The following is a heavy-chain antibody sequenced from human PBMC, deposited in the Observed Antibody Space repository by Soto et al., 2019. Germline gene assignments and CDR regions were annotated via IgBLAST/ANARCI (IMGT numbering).Heavy chain of an antibody. CDR3: ASGPFFIPYSGYETWFDP. J-gene: IGHJ5*02. CDR1: GGSISSYY. V-gene: IGHV4-59*01. Sequence: QVQLQESGPGLVKPSETLSLTCTVSGGSISSYYWSWIRQPPGKGLEWIGYIYYSGSTNYNPSLKSRVTISVDTSKNQFSLKLSSVTAADTAVYYCASGPFFIPYSGYETWFDPWGQGTLVTVSS. D-gene: IGHD5-12*01. CDR2: IYYSGST.